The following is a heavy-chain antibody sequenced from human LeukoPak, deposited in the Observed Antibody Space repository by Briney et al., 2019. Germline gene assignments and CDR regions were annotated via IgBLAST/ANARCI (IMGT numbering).Heavy chain of an antibody. CDR2: LSCDGTKK. J-gene: IGHJ5*02. Sequence: GGSLRLSCAASGFIFSTYTMHWVRQAPGKGLEWVAVLSCDGTKKHYADSVKGRFTISRDNSKNTLYLQMNSLRAEDTAVYYCARGGGYSSSALDWFDPWGQGTLVTVSS. D-gene: IGHD6-6*01. CDR3: ARGGGYSSSALDWFDP. CDR1: GFIFSTYT. V-gene: IGHV3-30-3*01.